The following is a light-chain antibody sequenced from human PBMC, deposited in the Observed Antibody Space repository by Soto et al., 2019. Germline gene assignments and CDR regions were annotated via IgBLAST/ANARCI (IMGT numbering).Light chain of an antibody. CDR1: QSVSSSY. CDR2: GAS. V-gene: IGKV3-20*01. J-gene: IGKJ1*01. CDR3: QQYGSSPWT. Sequence: EIVLTQSPGTLSLSPGERATLSCRASQSVSSSYLAWYQQKPGQAPRPLISGASSRAIGIPDRFSGSGSGTDFTITISRLEPEDFAVYYCQQYGSSPWTFGQGTKVEIK.